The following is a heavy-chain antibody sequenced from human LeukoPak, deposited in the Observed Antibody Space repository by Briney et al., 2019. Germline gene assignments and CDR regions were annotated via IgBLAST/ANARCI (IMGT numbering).Heavy chain of an antibody. CDR2: IYTSGST. D-gene: IGHD3-22*01. V-gene: IGHV4-61*02. CDR1: GYSISSGYY. Sequence: SETLSLTCAVSGYSISSGYYWGWIRQPAGKGLEWIGRIYTSGSTNYNPSLKSRVTISVDTSKNQFSLKLSSVTAADTAVYYCARDRYYDSSGPPDWGQGTLVTVSS. J-gene: IGHJ4*02. CDR3: ARDRYYDSSGPPD.